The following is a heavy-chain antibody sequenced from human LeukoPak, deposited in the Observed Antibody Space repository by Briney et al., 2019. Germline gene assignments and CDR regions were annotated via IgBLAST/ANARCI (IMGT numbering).Heavy chain of an antibody. CDR3: ARDRFSGSYPLDY. D-gene: IGHD1-26*01. Sequence: GGSLRLSCAASGFTFSDYYMSWIPQAPGKGLEWVSYISSSGSTIFYADSVKGRFTISSDNAKNSLYLQMNSLRAEDTAVYFCARDRFSGSYPLDYWGQGTLVTVSS. CDR2: ISSSGSTI. J-gene: IGHJ4*02. CDR1: GFTFSDYY. V-gene: IGHV3-11*01.